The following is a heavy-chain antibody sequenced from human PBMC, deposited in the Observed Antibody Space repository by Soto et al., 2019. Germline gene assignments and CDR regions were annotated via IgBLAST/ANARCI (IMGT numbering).Heavy chain of an antibody. J-gene: IGHJ6*02. D-gene: IGHD3-3*01. CDR3: AQDQYDFRSGSYYYAMDF. CDR2: IYYTGST. Sequence: SETLSRTCTVSGGSGSSERQYWRWIRQTAGKLLEWIVYIYYTGSTNYNPSLKGRVTMSLDTSRDQVTLRLRSVTRADTAVYYCAQDQYDFRSGSYYYAMDFWGQGTKVTVSS. V-gene: IGHV4-61*01. CDR1: GGSGSSERQY.